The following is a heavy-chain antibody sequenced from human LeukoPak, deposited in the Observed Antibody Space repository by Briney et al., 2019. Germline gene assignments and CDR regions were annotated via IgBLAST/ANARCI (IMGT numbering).Heavy chain of an antibody. J-gene: IGHJ4*02. CDR3: ARAGYSYGPTAPFHFDY. CDR2: ISYDGSNK. V-gene: IGHV3-30*04. CDR1: GFTFSSYA. D-gene: IGHD5-18*01. Sequence: GGSLRLSCAASGFTFSSYAMHWVRQSPGKGLEWVAVISYDGSNKYYADSVKGRFTISRDNSKNTLYLRMNSLRAEDTAVYYCARAGYSYGPTAPFHFDYWGQGTLVTVSS.